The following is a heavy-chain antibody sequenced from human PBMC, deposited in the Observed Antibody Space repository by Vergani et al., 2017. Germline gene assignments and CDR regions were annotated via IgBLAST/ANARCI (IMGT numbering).Heavy chain of an antibody. D-gene: IGHD3-9*01. V-gene: IGHV1-46*03. CDR3: ARGEYGILTGYRY. CDR1: GYTFSNYY. Sequence: QVQVVQSGAEVKKSGASVKVSCKTSGYTFSNYYMHWVRQAPGQGLEWMGIINPSGGHTNYAQKFLGRVTMTRDTSTSTVYMELSSLRSEDTAIYYCARGEYGILTGYRYWGQGALVTVSA. CDR2: INPSGGHT. J-gene: IGHJ4*02.